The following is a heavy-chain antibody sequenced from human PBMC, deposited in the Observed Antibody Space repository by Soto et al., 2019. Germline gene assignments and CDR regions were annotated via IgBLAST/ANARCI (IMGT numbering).Heavy chain of an antibody. CDR3: ERDGIVRGFVP. D-gene: IGHD2-15*01. CDR2: VNTGGGTI. V-gene: IGHV3-48*03. Sequence: GGSLRLSCAVSGFTFSSYEMNWVRLAAGKGLEWLACVNTGGGTIYDADSVKGRFTISRDNAKNSVYLKMDSLRAEDTAVYYCERDGIVRGFVPWGQGTLVTVTS. J-gene: IGHJ5*02. CDR1: GFTFSSYE.